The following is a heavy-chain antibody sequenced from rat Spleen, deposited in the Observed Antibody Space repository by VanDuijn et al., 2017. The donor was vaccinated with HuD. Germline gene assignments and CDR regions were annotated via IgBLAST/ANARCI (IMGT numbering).Heavy chain of an antibody. D-gene: IGHD1-12*02. CDR3: ATDGTYYTGVMDA. Sequence: EVQLVESGGGLVQPGRSLKLSCAASGFTFSNYWMTWIRQAPGKGLEWVASITNTGGGTYYPDSVKGRFTISRDNAKSTLYLQMDSLRSEDTATYYCATDGTYYTGVMDAWGQGASVTVSS. CDR2: ITNTGGGT. V-gene: IGHV5-31*01. J-gene: IGHJ4*01. CDR1: GFTFSNYW.